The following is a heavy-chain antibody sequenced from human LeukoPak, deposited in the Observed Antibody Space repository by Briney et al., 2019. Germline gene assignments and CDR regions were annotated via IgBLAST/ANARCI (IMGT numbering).Heavy chain of an antibody. V-gene: IGHV4-39*07. D-gene: IGHD5-18*01. CDR1: GGSISSSSYY. J-gene: IGHJ4*02. CDR3: ASTGRYNYYFDS. Sequence: SETLSLTCTVSGGSISSSSYYWGWIRQPPGKGLEWIGSIYYSGSTYYNPSLKSRVTISVDTSKNQFSLKLSSVTAADTAVYYCASTGRYNYYFDSWGQGTLVTVSS. CDR2: IYYSGST.